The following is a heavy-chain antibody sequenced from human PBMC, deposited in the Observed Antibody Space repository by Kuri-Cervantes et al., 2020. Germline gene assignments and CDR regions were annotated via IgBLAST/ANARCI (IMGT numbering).Heavy chain of an antibody. Sequence: ESLRLSCTVSGGSISSSSYYWGWIRQPPGKGLEWIGSIYYSGSTYYNPSLKSRVTISVDTSKNQFSLKLSSVTAADTAVYYCARQVYYYDSSGHTEYYFDYWGQGTLVTVSS. CDR2: IYYSGST. D-gene: IGHD3-22*01. J-gene: IGHJ4*02. V-gene: IGHV4-39*01. CDR1: GGSISSSSYY. CDR3: ARQVYYYDSSGHTEYYFDY.